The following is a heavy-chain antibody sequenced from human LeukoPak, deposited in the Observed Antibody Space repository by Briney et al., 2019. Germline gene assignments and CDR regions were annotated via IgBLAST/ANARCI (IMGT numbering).Heavy chain of an antibody. CDR2: IYYSGST. J-gene: IGHJ4*02. CDR1: GGNDSSSIYY. Sequence: SPTLFNPYNVPGGNDSSSIYYSGRIRKPPGKGLEWIGGIYYSGSTSYNPSLKSRVTISVDTSKNQFSLKLTSVTAADTAVYYCASRNDILTGYVFDFWGQGTLVTVSS. D-gene: IGHD3-9*01. CDR3: ASRNDILTGYVFDF. V-gene: IGHV4-39*01.